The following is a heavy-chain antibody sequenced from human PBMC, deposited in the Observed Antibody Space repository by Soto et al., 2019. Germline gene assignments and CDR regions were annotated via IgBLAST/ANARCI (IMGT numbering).Heavy chain of an antibody. CDR1: GGTFSSYT. CDR3: ARDGYDFGSGSYSSAP. V-gene: IGHV1-69*08. D-gene: IGHD3-10*01. CDR2: IIPILGIA. Sequence: QVQLVQSGAEVKKPGSSVKVSCKASGGTFSSYTISWVRQAPGQGLEWMGRIIPILGIANYAQKFQGRVTITADKSTSTAYMELSSLRSEDTAVYYCARDGYDFGSGSYSSAPWGQGTLVTVSA. J-gene: IGHJ5*02.